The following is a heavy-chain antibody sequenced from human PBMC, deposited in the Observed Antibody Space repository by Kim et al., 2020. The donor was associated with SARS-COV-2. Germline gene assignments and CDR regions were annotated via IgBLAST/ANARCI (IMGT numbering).Heavy chain of an antibody. CDR3: ARVARGDGYNYDN. Sequence: YADSVKDRFTISRESAKNHLYLQMNSLRAEDTAVYYCARVARGDGYNYDNWGQGTLVTVSS. V-gene: IGHV3-66*01. D-gene: IGHD5-12*01. J-gene: IGHJ4*02.